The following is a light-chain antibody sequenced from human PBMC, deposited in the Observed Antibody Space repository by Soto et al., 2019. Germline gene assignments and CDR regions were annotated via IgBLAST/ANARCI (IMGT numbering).Light chain of an antibody. V-gene: IGKV3-20*01. J-gene: IGKJ1*01. CDR2: GAS. CDR1: QSVSSSF. CDR3: QQYGSSRT. Sequence: EIVLTQSPGTLSLSPGGRATLSCRASQSVSSSFLAWYQQKPGQAPRLLIYGASSRATGIPDRFSGSGSGTDFTLTISRLEPEDFAVYYCQQYGSSRTFGQGTKVEIK.